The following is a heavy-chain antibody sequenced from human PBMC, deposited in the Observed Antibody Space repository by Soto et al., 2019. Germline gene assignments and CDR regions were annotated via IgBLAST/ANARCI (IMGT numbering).Heavy chain of an antibody. V-gene: IGHV3-30*18. CDR2: ISYDGSNK. Sequence: QPGGSLRLSCAASGFTFSSYGMHWVRQAPGKGLEWVAVISYDGSNKYYADSVKGRFTISRDNSKNKLYLQMNSLRAEVTVVYYCAKDTRGYCSGGSCYRVSYGMDVWGQGTTVTVSS. D-gene: IGHD2-15*01. CDR1: GFTFSSYG. J-gene: IGHJ6*02. CDR3: AKDTRGYCSGGSCYRVSYGMDV.